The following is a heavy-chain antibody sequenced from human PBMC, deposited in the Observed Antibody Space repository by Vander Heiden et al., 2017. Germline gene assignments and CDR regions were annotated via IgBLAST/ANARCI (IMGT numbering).Heavy chain of an antibody. D-gene: IGHD3-22*01. V-gene: IGHV3-11*01. J-gene: IGHJ3*02. Sequence: QVQLVESGGGLVKPGGSLRLSCAASGFTFSDYYMSWIRQAPGKGLELVSYISSSGSTIYYADSVKGRFTISRDNAKKSLYLQMNSLRAEDTAVYYCAIAYYYDSSGYNDAFDIWGQGTMVTVSS. CDR1: GFTFSDYY. CDR2: ISSSGSTI. CDR3: AIAYYYDSSGYNDAFDI.